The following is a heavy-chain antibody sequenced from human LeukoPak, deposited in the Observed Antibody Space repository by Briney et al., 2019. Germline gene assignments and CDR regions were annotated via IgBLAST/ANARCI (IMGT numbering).Heavy chain of an antibody. CDR3: ARASGAGPLYYYYMDV. J-gene: IGHJ6*03. CDR2: IYYSGST. Sequence: SXXLSLTCTVSGGSISSYYWSWIRQPPGKGLEWIGYIYYSGSTNYNPSLKSRVTISVDTSKNQFSLKLSSVTAADTAVYYCARASGAGPLYYYYMDVWGKGTTVTVSS. CDR1: GGSISSYY. V-gene: IGHV4-59*01. D-gene: IGHD1-26*01.